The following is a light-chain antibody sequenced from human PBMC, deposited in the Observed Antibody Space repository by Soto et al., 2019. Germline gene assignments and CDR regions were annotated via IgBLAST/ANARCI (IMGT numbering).Light chain of an antibody. Sequence: QSALTQPPSASGTPGQRVTISCSGSSSNIGSNSVNWYQQLPGTAPKLLIYSNDRRPSGVPDRCSGSKSGTSASLAISGLQSEDEADYYCAAWDDSLNGYVFGTGTKVTVL. CDR2: SND. V-gene: IGLV1-44*01. J-gene: IGLJ1*01. CDR1: SSNIGSNS. CDR3: AAWDDSLNGYV.